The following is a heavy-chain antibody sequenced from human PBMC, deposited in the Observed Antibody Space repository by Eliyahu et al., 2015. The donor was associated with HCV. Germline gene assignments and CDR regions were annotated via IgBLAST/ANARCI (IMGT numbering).Heavy chain of an antibody. D-gene: IGHD7-27*01. V-gene: IGHV3-74*01. Sequence: EVQLVESGGGLVQPGGSLRLAXXASGLSFSDYWMHWVRQVPGKGLVWVSRISGDGSSAIYADSVKGRFTISRDNAKNTVYLQMDRLRAEDSAVYHCAHIGGRPGDDYWGQGTPVTVSS. CDR3: AHIGGRPGDDY. CDR1: GLSFSDYW. J-gene: IGHJ4*02. CDR2: ISGDGSSA.